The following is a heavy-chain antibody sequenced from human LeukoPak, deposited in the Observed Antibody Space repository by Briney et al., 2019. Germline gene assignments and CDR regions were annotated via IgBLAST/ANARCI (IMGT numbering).Heavy chain of an antibody. D-gene: IGHD1-1*01. J-gene: IGHJ5*02. V-gene: IGHV1-8*01. CDR3: ARETGTEDVNWFDP. CDR1: GYTFTSYD. CDR2: MNPNSGNT. Sequence: ASVMVSCKASGYTFTSYDINWVRQVTGQGLEWMGWMNPNSGNTGYAQKFQGRVTMTRNTSISTAYMELSSLRSEDTAVYYCARETGTEDVNWFDPWGQGTLVTVSS.